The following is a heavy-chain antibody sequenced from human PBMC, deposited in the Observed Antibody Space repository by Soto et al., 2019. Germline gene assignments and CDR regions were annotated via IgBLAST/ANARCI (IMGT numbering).Heavy chain of an antibody. D-gene: IGHD3-22*01. CDR1: GFTFSSYA. Sequence: GGSLRLSCAASGFTFSSYAMHWVRQAPGKGLEYVSAISSNGGSTYYANSVKGRFTISRDNSKNTLYLQMGSLRAEDMAVYYCARGSYDMSGYYPAPFDYWGQGTLVTVSS. V-gene: IGHV3-64*01. CDR3: ARGSYDMSGYYPAPFDY. CDR2: ISSNGGST. J-gene: IGHJ4*02.